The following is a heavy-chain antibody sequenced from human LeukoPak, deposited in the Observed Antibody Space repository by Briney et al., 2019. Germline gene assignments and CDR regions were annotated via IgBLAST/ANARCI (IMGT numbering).Heavy chain of an antibody. Sequence: ASVKVSCKASGYTFTSYGISWVRQAPGQGLEWMGWISAYNGNTNYAQKLQGRVTMTTDTSTSTAYMELRSLRSDDTAVYYCARDQSSSYYYDSSGYYKDYWGQGTLVTVSS. D-gene: IGHD3-22*01. V-gene: IGHV1-18*01. CDR3: ARDQSSSYYYDSSGYYKDY. J-gene: IGHJ4*02. CDR1: GYTFTSYG. CDR2: ISAYNGNT.